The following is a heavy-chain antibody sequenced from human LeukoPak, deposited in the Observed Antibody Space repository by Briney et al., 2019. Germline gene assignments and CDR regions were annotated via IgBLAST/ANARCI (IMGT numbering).Heavy chain of an antibody. D-gene: IGHD6-19*01. CDR2: IYYSGST. J-gene: IGHJ4*02. CDR1: GGSISSGSYY. CDR3: ARGSGVYSSGWYDFDY. V-gene: IGHV4-61*01. Sequence: PSETLSLTCTVSGGSISSGSYYWSWIRQPPGKGLEWIGYIYYSGSTNYNPSLKSRVTISVDTSKNQFSLKLSSVTAADTAVYYCARGSGVYSSGWYDFDYWGQGTLVTVSS.